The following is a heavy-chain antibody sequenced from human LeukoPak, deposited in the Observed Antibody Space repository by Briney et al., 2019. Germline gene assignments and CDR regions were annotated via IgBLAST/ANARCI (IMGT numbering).Heavy chain of an antibody. Sequence: GGSLRLSCEGPAFIFSGHWMSWVRQAPGKGLEWVSTITTSDGNTYYADSVKGRFTVSRDNSKNTLFLQMDSLRAEDTAVYYCAKDGGLWVSAHWGDSWGRGTLVTVSS. V-gene: IGHV3-23*01. CDR3: AKDGGLWVSAHWGDS. CDR2: ITTSDGNT. J-gene: IGHJ4*02. CDR1: AFIFSGHW. D-gene: IGHD7-27*01.